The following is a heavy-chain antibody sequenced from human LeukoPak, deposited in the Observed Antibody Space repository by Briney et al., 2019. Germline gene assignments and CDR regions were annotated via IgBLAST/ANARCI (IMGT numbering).Heavy chain of an antibody. CDR3: ARDVGCSGGSCYPTLDY. CDR1: GYTFTSYG. V-gene: IGHV1-18*01. J-gene: IGHJ4*02. CDR2: ISAHNGNT. D-gene: IGHD2-15*01. Sequence: ASVKVSCKASGYTFTSYGISWVRQAPGQGLEWMGWISAHNGNTNYAQKLRGRVTMTTDTSTSTAYMELRSLRSDDTAVYHCARDVGCSGGSCYPTLDYWGQGTLVTVSS.